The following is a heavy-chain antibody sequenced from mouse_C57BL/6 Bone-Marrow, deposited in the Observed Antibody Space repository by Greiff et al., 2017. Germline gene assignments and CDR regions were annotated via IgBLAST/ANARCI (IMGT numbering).Heavy chain of an antibody. V-gene: IGHV1-55*01. CDR1: GYTFTSYW. D-gene: IGHD2-5*01. J-gene: IGHJ1*03. CDR3: ARPYYSNDWYFDV. Sequence: QVQLQQSGAELVKPGASVKMSCKASGYTFTSYWITWVKQRPGQGLEWIGDIYPGSGSTNYNETFKSKATLTVDTSSSTAYMQLSSLTSEDSAVYYCARPYYSNDWYFDVWGTGTTVTVSS. CDR2: IYPGSGST.